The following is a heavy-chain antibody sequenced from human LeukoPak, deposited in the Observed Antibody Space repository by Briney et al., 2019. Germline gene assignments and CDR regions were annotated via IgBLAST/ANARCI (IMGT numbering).Heavy chain of an antibody. CDR1: GFTFSSYG. D-gene: IGHD4-17*01. Sequence: PGGSLRLSCAASGFTFSSYGMHWVRQAPGKGLEWVAVTSYDGSNKYYADSVKGRFTTSRDNSKNTLYLQMNSLRAEDTAVYYCAKPMGTAYGDYYAFDIWGQGTMVTVSS. V-gene: IGHV3-30*18. J-gene: IGHJ3*02. CDR3: AKPMGTAYGDYYAFDI. CDR2: TSYDGSNK.